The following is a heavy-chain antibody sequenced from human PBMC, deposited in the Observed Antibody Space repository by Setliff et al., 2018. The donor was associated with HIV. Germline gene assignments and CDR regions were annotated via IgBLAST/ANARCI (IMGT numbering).Heavy chain of an antibody. Sequence: ASVKVSCKASGGTFSGFALSWVRQAPGQGLEWMGGIIPIFGSANYAPNFQGRVTFTADESTRITYMELSSLRSEDTVVYYCARDLGSGSYSDFWGQGTLVTVSS. V-gene: IGHV1-69*13. D-gene: IGHD1-26*01. CDR3: ARDLGSGSYSDF. J-gene: IGHJ4*02. CDR2: IIPIFGSA. CDR1: GGTFSGFA.